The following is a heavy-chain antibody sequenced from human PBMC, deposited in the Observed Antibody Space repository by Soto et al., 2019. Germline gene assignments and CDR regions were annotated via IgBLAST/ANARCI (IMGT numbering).Heavy chain of an antibody. CDR3: VKGGWLDY. Sequence: EVKLLESGGDLVQPGGSLRLSCVASQFTFGSYSMTWVRQAPGKGLEWVAFINDNGGSVAYADSVKGRFTISRDSSRDTLYLQMSSLRPEDTAVYYCVKGGWLDYWGQGTLVTVSS. J-gene: IGHJ4*02. V-gene: IGHV3-23*01. D-gene: IGHD3-10*01. CDR1: QFTFGSYS. CDR2: INDNGGSV.